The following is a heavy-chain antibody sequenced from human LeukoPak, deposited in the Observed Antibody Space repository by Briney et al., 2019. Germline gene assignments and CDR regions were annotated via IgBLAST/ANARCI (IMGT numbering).Heavy chain of an antibody. CDR3: ARWNDGNHHFDC. Sequence: SETLSLTCTVSGDSVSDYYWNWIRQPPGRGPEWIGYIHHSGSTNGNPSLRRGVTMSVDTSKNQFSLDLISVTSADTAVYYCARWNDGNHHFDCWGQGTLVTVSA. J-gene: IGHJ4*02. CDR2: IHHSGST. D-gene: IGHD1-14*01. CDR1: GDSVSDYY. V-gene: IGHV4-59*02.